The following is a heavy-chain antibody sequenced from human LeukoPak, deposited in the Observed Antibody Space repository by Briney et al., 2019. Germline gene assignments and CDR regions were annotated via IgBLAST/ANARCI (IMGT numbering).Heavy chain of an antibody. J-gene: IGHJ3*02. Sequence: PGRSLRLSCAASRFTFSSYGMHWVRQAPGKGLEWVAVIWYDGSNKYYADSVKGRFTISRDNSKNTLYLQMNSLRAEDTAVYYCARKGGNQAFDIWGQGTMVTVSS. V-gene: IGHV3-33*01. CDR1: RFTFSSYG. CDR2: IWYDGSNK. D-gene: IGHD3-16*01. CDR3: ARKGGNQAFDI.